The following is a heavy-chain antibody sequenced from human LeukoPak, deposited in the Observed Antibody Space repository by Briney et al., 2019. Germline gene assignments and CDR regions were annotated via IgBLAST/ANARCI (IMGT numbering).Heavy chain of an antibody. Sequence: SETLSLTCTVSGGSISSSSYYWGWIRQPLGKGLEWIGSIYYSGSTYYNPSLKSRVTISVDTSKNQFSLKLSSVTAADTAVYYCARHPMLRLDAFDIWGQGTMVTVSS. D-gene: IGHD5-12*01. CDR1: GGSISSSSYY. CDR2: IYYSGST. J-gene: IGHJ3*02. CDR3: ARHPMLRLDAFDI. V-gene: IGHV4-39*01.